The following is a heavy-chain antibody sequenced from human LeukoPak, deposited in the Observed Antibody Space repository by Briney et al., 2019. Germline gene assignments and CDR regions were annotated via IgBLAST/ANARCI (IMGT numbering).Heavy chain of an antibody. Sequence: SQTLTLTCVVSGDSVSSKNGAWNWIRQSPSRGLEWLGRTYYRSKWYNDYAESMEGRMTISQDTSKNQYSLHLNSVTPDDTAVYYCARDFGTTGWHTFDYWGQGTLVTVSS. CDR3: ARDFGTTGWHTFDY. D-gene: IGHD6-19*01. CDR2: TYYRSKWYN. J-gene: IGHJ4*02. CDR1: GDSVSSKNGA. V-gene: IGHV6-1*01.